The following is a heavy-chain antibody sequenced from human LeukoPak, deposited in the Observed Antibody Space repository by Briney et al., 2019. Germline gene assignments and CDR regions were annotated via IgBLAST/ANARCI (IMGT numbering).Heavy chain of an antibody. CDR3: ARGDGDYVGNDY. CDR2: INPNTGGT. D-gene: IGHD4-17*01. CDR1: GYTFAGYY. V-gene: IGHV1-2*02. Sequence: ASVKVSCKASGYTFAGYYMHRVRQAPGQGFEWMGWINPNTGGTHYAQNFQGRVTMTRDTSISTAYMAFSRLKSDDTAVYFCARGDGDYVGNDYWGHGTLVTVSP. J-gene: IGHJ4*01.